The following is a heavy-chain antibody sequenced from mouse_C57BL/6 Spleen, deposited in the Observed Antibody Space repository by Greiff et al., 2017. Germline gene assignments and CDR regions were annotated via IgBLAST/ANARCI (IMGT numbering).Heavy chain of an antibody. J-gene: IGHJ1*03. CDR3: ARLGLPRYWYFDV. CDR2: IDPNSVGT. V-gene: IGHV1-72*01. CDR1: GYTFPSYW. D-gene: IGHD2-2*01. Sequence: QVHVKQPGAELVKPGASVKLSCKASGYTFPSYWMHWVKQRPGRGLEWIGRIDPNSVGTKYNEKFKSKATLTVDKPSSTAYMQLSRLTSEDSAVYYCARLGLPRYWYFDVWGTGTTVTVSS.